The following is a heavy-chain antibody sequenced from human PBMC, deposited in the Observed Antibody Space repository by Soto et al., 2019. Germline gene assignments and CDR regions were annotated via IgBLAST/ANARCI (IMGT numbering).Heavy chain of an antibody. D-gene: IGHD6-13*01. J-gene: IGHJ4*02. CDR1: GGSISSSSYY. CDR3: ASHSWRAAAGTLDY. Sequence: AETLSLTCTVSGGSISSSSYYWVWIGQPPGPGLEWVGSIYYSGTTYYNPSLKSRVTKYVDTSKNLVALKLSSETAADKGVYYCASHSWRAAAGTLDYWGQGTLVTVSS. CDR2: IYYSGTT. V-gene: IGHV4-39*01.